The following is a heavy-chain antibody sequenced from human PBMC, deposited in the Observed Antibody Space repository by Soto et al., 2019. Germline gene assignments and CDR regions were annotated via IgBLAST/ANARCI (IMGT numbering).Heavy chain of an antibody. V-gene: IGHV3-48*02. D-gene: IGHD1-1*01. CDR2: ISSASATI. CDR1: GFSLSTYS. CDR3: ARESDNWNDGRAFDI. Sequence: PGXSLRLSCAASGFSLSTYSLNWVRQAPVKGLEWVSYISSASATIYYADSVKGRFTISRDNAKSSLFLQMNSLRDEDTAVYYCARESDNWNDGRAFDIWGQGTMVTVSS. J-gene: IGHJ3*02.